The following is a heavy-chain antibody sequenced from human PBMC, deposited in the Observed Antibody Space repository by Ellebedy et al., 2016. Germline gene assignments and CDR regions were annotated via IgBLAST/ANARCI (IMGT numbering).Heavy chain of an antibody. D-gene: IGHD4-17*01. CDR1: GFNFNPFF. V-gene: IGHV3-23*01. Sequence: GESLKISXTASGFNFNPFFMSWVRQAPGKGLEWVSTISAGSDITRLADSVKGRFTISRDSSKNSVYLRMNNLRVEDTAVYYCRQGHYADLWGQGTLVTVSS. CDR2: ISAGSDIT. J-gene: IGHJ4*02. CDR3: RQGHYADL.